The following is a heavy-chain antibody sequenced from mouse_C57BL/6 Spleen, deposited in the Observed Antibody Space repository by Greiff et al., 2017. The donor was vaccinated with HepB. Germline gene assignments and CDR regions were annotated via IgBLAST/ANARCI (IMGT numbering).Heavy chain of an antibody. CDR1: GYTFTDYN. CDR2: INPNNGVT. CDR3: ARLTGTYFDY. D-gene: IGHD4-1*01. J-gene: IGHJ2*01. Sequence: VQLKQSGPELVKPGASVKIPCKASGYTFTDYNMDWVKQSHGKSLEWIGDINPNNGVTIYNQKFKGKATLTVDKSSSTAYMELRSLTSEDTAVYYCARLTGTYFDYWGQGTTLTVSS. V-gene: IGHV1-18*01.